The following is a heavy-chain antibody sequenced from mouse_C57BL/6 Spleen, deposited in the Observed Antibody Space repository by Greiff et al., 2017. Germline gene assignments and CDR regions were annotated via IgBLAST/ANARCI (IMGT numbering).Heavy chain of an antibody. Sequence: VQLQQPGAELVKPGASVKLSCKASGYTFTSYWMQWVKQRPGQGLEWIGEIDPSDSYTNYNQKFKGKATLTVDTSSSTAYMQLSSLTSEDSAVYYCASLYYYGNYEYYFDYWGQGTTLTVSS. D-gene: IGHD2-1*01. CDR3: ASLYYYGNYEYYFDY. CDR1: GYTFTSYW. J-gene: IGHJ2*01. CDR2: IDPSDSYT. V-gene: IGHV1-50*01.